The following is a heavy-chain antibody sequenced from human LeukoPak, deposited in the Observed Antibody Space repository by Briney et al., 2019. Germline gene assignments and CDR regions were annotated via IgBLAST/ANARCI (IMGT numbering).Heavy chain of an antibody. D-gene: IGHD3-9*01. CDR1: GFTFSTYT. Sequence: TGGSLRLSCVASGFTFSTYTMNWVRQAPGKGLEWVSSISSSSSYLYYAGSVKGRFTISRDNAKNSLYLQMNSLRAEDTAVYYCARGANYVILTGYLDYWGPGTLVAVSS. CDR2: ISSSSSYL. CDR3: ARGANYVILTGYLDY. V-gene: IGHV3-21*01. J-gene: IGHJ4*02.